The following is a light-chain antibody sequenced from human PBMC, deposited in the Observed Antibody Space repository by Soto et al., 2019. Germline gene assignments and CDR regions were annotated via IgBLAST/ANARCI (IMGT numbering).Light chain of an antibody. J-gene: IGKJ2*01. CDR1: QSISSW. Sequence: DIRMTQSPSTLSASVGDRVTITCRASQSISSWLAWYQQKPGKAPKLLIYDASSLESGVPSRFSGSGYGTEFTLTISSLQPDEFATYYCQQYNSYPYTFGQGTKLEIK. CDR2: DAS. V-gene: IGKV1-5*01. CDR3: QQYNSYPYT.